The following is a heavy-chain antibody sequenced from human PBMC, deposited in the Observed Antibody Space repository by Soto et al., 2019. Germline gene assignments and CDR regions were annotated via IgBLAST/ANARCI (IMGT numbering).Heavy chain of an antibody. D-gene: IGHD6-13*01. Sequence: SETLSLTCTVSGGSISSGGYYWSWIRQHPGKGLEWIGYIYYSGSTYYNPSLKSRVTISVDTSKNQFSLKLSSVTAADTAVYYCASSRPIAAAGRGFDYWGQGTLVTVSS. CDR3: ASSRPIAAAGRGFDY. J-gene: IGHJ4*02. V-gene: IGHV4-31*03. CDR1: GGSISSGGYY. CDR2: IYYSGST.